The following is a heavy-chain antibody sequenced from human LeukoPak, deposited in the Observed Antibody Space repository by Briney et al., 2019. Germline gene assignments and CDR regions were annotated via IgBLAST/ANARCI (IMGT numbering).Heavy chain of an antibody. CDR1: GYSISSGYY. V-gene: IGHV4-38-2*01. J-gene: IGHJ5*02. CDR3: ARSGSFSDWFDP. CDR2: IYHSGST. Sequence: SETLSLTCAVSGYSISSGYYWGWIRQPPGKGLEWIGSIYHSGSTYYNPSLKSRVTMSVDTSKNQFSLKLSSVTAADTAVYYCARSGSFSDWFDPWGQGTLVTVSS. D-gene: IGHD1-26*01.